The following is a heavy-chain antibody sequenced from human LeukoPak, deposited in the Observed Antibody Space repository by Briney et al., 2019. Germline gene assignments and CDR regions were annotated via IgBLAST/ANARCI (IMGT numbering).Heavy chain of an antibody. CDR3: AKGGEIAAAGTNGYYYYGMDV. J-gene: IGHJ6*02. CDR2: ISWNSGSI. Sequence: GGSLRLSCAASGFTFDDYAMHWVRQAPGKGLEWVSGISWNSGSIGYADSVKGRFTIPRDNAKNSLYLQMNSLRAEDTALYYCAKGGEIAAAGTNGYYYYGMDVWGQGTTVTVSS. D-gene: IGHD6-13*01. V-gene: IGHV3-9*01. CDR1: GFTFDDYA.